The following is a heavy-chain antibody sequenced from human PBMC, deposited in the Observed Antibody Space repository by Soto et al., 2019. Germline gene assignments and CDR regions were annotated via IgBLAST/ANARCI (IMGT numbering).Heavy chain of an antibody. Sequence: PSETLSLTCAVSVGSISSRNWWSWVRQPPGKGLEWIGTIHYSGGASYNPSLKSRVIISADTSKNQFSLRLSSVTAADTAVYYCARRTPLYASESSRFDPWGQGALVTVYS. CDR3: ARRTPLYASESSRFDP. CDR2: IHYSGGA. J-gene: IGHJ5*02. V-gene: IGHV4-4*02. CDR1: VGSISSRNW. D-gene: IGHD3-10*01.